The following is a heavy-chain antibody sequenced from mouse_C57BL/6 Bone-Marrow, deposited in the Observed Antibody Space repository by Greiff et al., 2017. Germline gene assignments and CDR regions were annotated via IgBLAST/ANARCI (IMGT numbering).Heavy chain of an antibody. V-gene: IGHV1-75*01. CDR2: IFPGSGST. D-gene: IGHD1-1*01. CDR3: ASITTVGARDAMDY. CDR1: GYTFTDYY. Sequence: QVQLQQSGPELVKPGASVKISCKASGYTFTDYYINWVKHRPGQGLEWIGWIFPGSGSTYYNEKFKGKATLTVDKSSSTAYMLRSSLTSEDSAVYFCASITTVGARDAMDYWGQGTSVTVSS. J-gene: IGHJ4*01.